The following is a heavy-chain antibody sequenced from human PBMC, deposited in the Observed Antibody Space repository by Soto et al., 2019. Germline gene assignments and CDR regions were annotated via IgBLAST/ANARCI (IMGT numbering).Heavy chain of an antibody. CDR1: GYTFTCYY. Sequence: XSVKVSCKASGYTFTCYYMHWVRQAPGQGLEWMGWINPNSGGTNYAQKFQGRVTMTRDTSISTSYMELSRLRSDDTAVYYCARAARVCSGGSCYSDAHYYYGMDVWGQGPTVTVSS. D-gene: IGHD2-15*01. J-gene: IGHJ6*02. CDR2: INPNSGGT. CDR3: ARAARVCSGGSCYSDAHYYYGMDV. V-gene: IGHV1-2*02.